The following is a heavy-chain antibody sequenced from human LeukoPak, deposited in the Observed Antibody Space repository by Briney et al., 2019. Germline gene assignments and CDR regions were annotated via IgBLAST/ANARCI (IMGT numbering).Heavy chain of an antibody. J-gene: IGHJ4*02. D-gene: IGHD5-12*01. CDR3: ARGWISDSFDY. CDR1: RFTFSSYE. CDR2: ISSSGSNI. V-gene: IGHV3-48*03. Sequence: PGRSLRLSCAASRFTFSSYEMDWVRQAPGKGLEWVSYISSSGSNIYYADSVKGRFTISRDNAKNSLYLQMNSLRAEDTAVYYCARGWISDSFDYWGQGTLVTVSS.